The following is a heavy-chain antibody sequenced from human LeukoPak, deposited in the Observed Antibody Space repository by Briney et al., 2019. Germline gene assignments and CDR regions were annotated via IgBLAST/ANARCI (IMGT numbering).Heavy chain of an antibody. V-gene: IGHV3-21*01. D-gene: IGHD6-19*01. Sequence: PGGSLRLSCAASGFTFSSYSMNWVRQAPGKGLEWVSSISSSSSYIYYADSVKGRFTISRDNSKNTLYLQMNSLRAEDTAVYYCAKDRGGIAVAGFDAFDIWGQGTMVTVSS. CDR3: AKDRGGIAVAGFDAFDI. CDR2: ISSSSSYI. CDR1: GFTFSSYS. J-gene: IGHJ3*02.